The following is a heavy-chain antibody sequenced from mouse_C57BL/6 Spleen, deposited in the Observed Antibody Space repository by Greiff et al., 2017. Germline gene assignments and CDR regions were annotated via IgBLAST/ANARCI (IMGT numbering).Heavy chain of an antibody. V-gene: IGHV5-4*01. CDR3: ARDYYGSSYSMDY. D-gene: IGHD1-1*01. CDR2: ISDGGSYT. J-gene: IGHJ4*01. CDR1: GFTFSSYA. Sequence: EVQLVESGGGLVKPGGSLKLSCAASGFTFSSYAMSWVRQTPEKRLEWVATISDGGSYTYYPDNVKGRFTISRDNAKNNLYLQMSHLTSDDTAMYYGARDYYGSSYSMDYWGKGTSVTVSS.